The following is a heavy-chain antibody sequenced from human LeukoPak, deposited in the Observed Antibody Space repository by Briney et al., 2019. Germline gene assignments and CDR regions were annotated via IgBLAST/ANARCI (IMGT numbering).Heavy chain of an antibody. J-gene: IGHJ4*02. Sequence: GGSLRLSCAASGFTFDDYVMQWVRQAPGEGLEWVSGISWNSGSIGYADSVKGRFTISRDNAKNSLYLQMNSLRAEDTALYYRAKGGDLYGDYYFDYWGQGTLVTVSS. CDR2: ISWNSGSI. V-gene: IGHV3-9*01. CDR1: GFTFDDYV. CDR3: AKGGDLYGDYYFDY. D-gene: IGHD4-17*01.